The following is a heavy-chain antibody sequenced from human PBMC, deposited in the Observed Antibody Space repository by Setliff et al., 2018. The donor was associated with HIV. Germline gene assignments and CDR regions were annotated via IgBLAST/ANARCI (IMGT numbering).Heavy chain of an antibody. V-gene: IGHV3-30*18. J-gene: IGHJ4*02. CDR3: AKPTTVVTSYYFDS. CDR1: GFIFSSYA. CDR2: ISYHEKDT. Sequence: PGGSLRLSCAASGFIFSSYAIHWVRRAPGKGLEWVASISYHEKDTFYADSVKGRFTISRDNSKNMLYLQMNSLTTEDTAVYYCAKPTTVVTSYYFDSWGQGTQVTVSS. D-gene: IGHD4-17*01.